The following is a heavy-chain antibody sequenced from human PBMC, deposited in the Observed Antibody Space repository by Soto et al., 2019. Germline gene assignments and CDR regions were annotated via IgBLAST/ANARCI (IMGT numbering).Heavy chain of an antibody. CDR3: AKEGRYSSSWYFDY. V-gene: IGHV3-9*01. Sequence: GGSLRLSCAASGFTFDDYAMHWVRQAPGKGLEWVSGISWNSGSIGYADSVKGRFTISRDNAKNSLYLQMNSLRAEDTALYYCAKEGRYSSSWYFDYWGQGTLVTVSS. CDR1: GFTFDDYA. D-gene: IGHD6-13*01. J-gene: IGHJ4*02. CDR2: ISWNSGSI.